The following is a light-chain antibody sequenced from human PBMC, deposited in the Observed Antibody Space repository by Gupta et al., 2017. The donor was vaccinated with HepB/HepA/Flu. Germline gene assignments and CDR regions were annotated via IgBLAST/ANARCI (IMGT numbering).Light chain of an antibody. CDR1: SSNIGAGYD. Sequence: QSVLTHPPSVSGAPGQRVTIPCTGSSSNIGAGYDVHWYQQLPGTAPKLLIYGNSNRPSGVPDRFSGSKSGTSASLAITGLQAEDEADYYCQSYDSSLSVVFGGGTKLTVL. CDR2: GNS. CDR3: QSYDSSLSVV. V-gene: IGLV1-40*01. J-gene: IGLJ2*01.